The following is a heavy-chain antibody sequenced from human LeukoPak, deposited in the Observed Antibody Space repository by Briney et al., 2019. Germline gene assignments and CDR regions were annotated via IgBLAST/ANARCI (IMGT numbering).Heavy chain of an antibody. CDR1: GYSFTTYW. Sequence: HGESLKISCKASGYSFTTYWIAWVRQMPGKGLEWMGIIYPSDSDTRYSPSFQGQVTISADKSISTAYLQWSSLKASDTAMYYCARHPYCGGDRCYSNNWFDPWGQGTLVTVSS. V-gene: IGHV5-51*01. CDR3: ARHPYCGGDRCYSNNWFDP. D-gene: IGHD2-21*02. J-gene: IGHJ5*02. CDR2: IYPSDSDT.